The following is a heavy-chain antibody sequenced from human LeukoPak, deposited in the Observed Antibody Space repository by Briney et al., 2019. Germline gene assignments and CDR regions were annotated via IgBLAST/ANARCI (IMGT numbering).Heavy chain of an antibody. J-gene: IGHJ5*02. Sequence: SETLSLTCTVSGDSISSYYWTWIRQPPGKGLEWIGYIYNSESTNYNPSLKSRVTISVDTSKNQFSLKLISVTAADTAVYYCARVVVVVAAIGWFDPWGQGTLVTVSS. CDR1: GDSISSYY. CDR2: IYNSEST. V-gene: IGHV4-59*08. CDR3: ARVVVVVAAIGWFDP. D-gene: IGHD2-15*01.